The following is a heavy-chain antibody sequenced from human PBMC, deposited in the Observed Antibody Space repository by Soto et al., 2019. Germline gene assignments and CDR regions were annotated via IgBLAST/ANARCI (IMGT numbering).Heavy chain of an antibody. V-gene: IGHV4-4*02. D-gene: IGHD6-19*01. J-gene: IGHJ4*02. CDR3: ARSLGWYAIDY. CDR1: GVSIGRNYS. CDR2: MSHIGSV. Sequence: QVLLQESGPGLVQPSGTLSLSWVVSGVSIGRNYSWGWVPQSPGKGLEWLGDMSHIGSVNYNPSLKXXVTISMDKSQNQFSLKLNSVTAADTAVYYCARSLGWYAIDYWGQGTLVIVSS.